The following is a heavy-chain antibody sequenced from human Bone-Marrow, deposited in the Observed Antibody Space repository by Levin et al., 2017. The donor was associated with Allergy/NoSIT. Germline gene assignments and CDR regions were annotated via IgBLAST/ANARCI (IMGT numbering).Heavy chain of an antibody. J-gene: IGHJ3*02. CDR2: VSGDAANT. CDR1: EFTFSTYA. CDR3: AKHLESQLLFSSVGHDAFDI. D-gene: IGHD2-2*01. Sequence: LSLTCAASEFTFSTYAMSWVRQPPGKGLEWVSAVSGDAANTYYIDSVKGRFTISRDNSKNTLYLQLNSLRAEDTAVYYCAKHLESQLLFSSVGHDAFDIWGQGTMVTISS. V-gene: IGHV3-23*01.